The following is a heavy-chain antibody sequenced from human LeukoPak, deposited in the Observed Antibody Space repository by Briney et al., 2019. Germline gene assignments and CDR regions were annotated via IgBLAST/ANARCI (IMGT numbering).Heavy chain of an antibody. D-gene: IGHD3-22*01. J-gene: IGHJ4*02. CDR2: ISGGGGST. V-gene: IGHV3-23*01. CDR3: AKGVYYYDSSGYYYTNYFDY. Sequence: PGGSLRLSCAASGFTFSNYAMSWVRQAPGKGLEWVSAISGGGGSTYYAGSVQGRFTISRDNSKNTLNLQINSLRAEDTAVYYCAKGVYYYDSSGYYYTNYFDYWGQGILVTVSS. CDR1: GFTFSNYA.